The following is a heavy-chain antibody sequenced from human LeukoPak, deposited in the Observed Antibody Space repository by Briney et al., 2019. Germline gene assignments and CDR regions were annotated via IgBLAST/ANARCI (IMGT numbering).Heavy chain of an antibody. CDR3: ARSTMVRGERLGKIDY. J-gene: IGHJ4*02. D-gene: IGHD3-10*01. V-gene: IGHV4-38-2*02. Sequence: SETLSLTCTVSGYSISSGYYWGWIRQPPGKGLEWIGSMYHAGSTYYNPSLKSRVTIFVDTSKNHFSLKLISVTAADTAVYFCARSTMVRGERLGKIDYWGQGTLVTVSS. CDR2: MYHAGST. CDR1: GYSISSGYY.